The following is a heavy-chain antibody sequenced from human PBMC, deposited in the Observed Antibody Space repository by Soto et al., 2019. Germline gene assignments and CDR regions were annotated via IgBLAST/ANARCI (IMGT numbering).Heavy chain of an antibody. J-gene: IGHJ3*02. CDR1: GGSISSGDYY. Sequence: QVQLQESGPGLVKPSQTLSLTCTVSGGSISSGDYYWSWIRQPPGKGLEWIGYIYYSGSTYYHPSLKSRVIISVDTSKNQFSLKLSSVTAADTAVYYCARDRCSGGSCYTDAFDIWGQGTMVTVSS. CDR2: IYYSGST. D-gene: IGHD2-15*01. CDR3: ARDRCSGGSCYTDAFDI. V-gene: IGHV4-30-4*01.